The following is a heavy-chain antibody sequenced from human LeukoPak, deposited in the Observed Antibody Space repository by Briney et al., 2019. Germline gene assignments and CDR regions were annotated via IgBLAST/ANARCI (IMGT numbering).Heavy chain of an antibody. Sequence: GGSLRLSCAASGFSFSTYAMTWVRQAPGKGLEWASTISGSGDSTYYADSVKGRFTISSDNSENTLYLQMNSLRAEDTAVYYCAKGRTTVTTPRNFDYWGQGTLVTVSS. CDR3: AKGRTTVTTPRNFDY. D-gene: IGHD4-17*01. CDR2: ISGSGDST. V-gene: IGHV3-23*01. CDR1: GFSFSTYA. J-gene: IGHJ4*02.